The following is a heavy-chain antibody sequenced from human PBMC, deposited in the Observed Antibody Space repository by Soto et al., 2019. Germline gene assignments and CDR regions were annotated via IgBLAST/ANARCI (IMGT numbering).Heavy chain of an antibody. Sequence: GASVKVSCKASGGTFSSYAISWVRQAPGQGLEWMGGIIPIFGTANYAQKFQGRVTITADESTSTAYMELSSLRSEDTAVYYCARGSVDFWSGSVHYYYYYGMDVWGQGTTVTVSS. D-gene: IGHD3-3*01. CDR3: ARGSVDFWSGSVHYYYYYGMDV. V-gene: IGHV1-69*13. J-gene: IGHJ6*02. CDR1: GGTFSSYA. CDR2: IIPIFGTA.